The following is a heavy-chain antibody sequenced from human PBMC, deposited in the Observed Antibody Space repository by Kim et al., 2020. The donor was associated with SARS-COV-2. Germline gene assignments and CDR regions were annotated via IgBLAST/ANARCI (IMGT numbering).Heavy chain of an antibody. D-gene: IGHD6-6*01. V-gene: IGHV1-3*01. CDR1: GYTFTSYS. CDR2: INPGSTIT. CDR3: ARRLVD. J-gene: IGHJ4*02. Sequence: ASVKVSCKASGYTFTSYSIHWVRQAPGQSLEWMGWINPGSTITKYSQKFQGRFTITRDTSASAAYMDLSGLTSEDTAVYYCARRLVDWGQGTLVTVS.